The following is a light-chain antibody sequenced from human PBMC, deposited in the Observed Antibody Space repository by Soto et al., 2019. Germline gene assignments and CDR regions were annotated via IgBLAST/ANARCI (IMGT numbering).Light chain of an antibody. CDR2: GAS. Sequence: DIQMTQTHSTLSASVGDRVTITCRASQDITWWLAWYQQKPGKAPKLLIYGASSLQSGVPSRFSGSGSETDFTLTISSLQPEDSATYYCPQTNTFPLTFGGGGKADI. V-gene: IGKV1-12*01. CDR3: PQTNTFPLT. J-gene: IGKJ4*01. CDR1: QDITWW.